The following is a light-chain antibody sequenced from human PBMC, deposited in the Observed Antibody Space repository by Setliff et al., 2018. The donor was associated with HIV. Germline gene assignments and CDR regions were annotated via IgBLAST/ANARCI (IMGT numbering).Light chain of an antibody. J-gene: IGLJ1*01. CDR2: DNY. CDR1: SSNIGVNV. V-gene: IGLV1-44*01. Sequence: VLAQPPSASATPGQRVIISCSGGSSNIGVNVVNWYQHLPGTSPKLLIHDNYQRPSGVPDRFSGSKSGSSGSLAISGLQSGDEADYYCAVWDNGLKGYVFGTGTKVTVL. CDR3: AVWDNGLKGYV.